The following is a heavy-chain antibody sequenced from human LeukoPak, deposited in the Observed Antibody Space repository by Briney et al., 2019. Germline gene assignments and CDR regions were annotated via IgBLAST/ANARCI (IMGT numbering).Heavy chain of an antibody. CDR3: ATRSYGYCSGGSCPKDPLYYYGMDV. CDR2: IYHSGST. Sequence: SQTLSLTRAVSGGSISSGGYSWSWIRQPPGKGLEWIGYIYHSGSTYYNPSLKSRVTISVDRSKNQFSLKLSSVTAADTAVYYCATRSYGYCSGGSCPKDPLYYYGMDVWGQGTTVTVSS. CDR1: GGSISSGGYS. D-gene: IGHD2-15*01. V-gene: IGHV4-30-2*01. J-gene: IGHJ6*02.